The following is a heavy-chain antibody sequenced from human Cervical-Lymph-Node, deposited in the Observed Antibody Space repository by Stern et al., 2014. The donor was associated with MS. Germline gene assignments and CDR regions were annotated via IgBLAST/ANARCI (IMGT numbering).Heavy chain of an antibody. CDR3: ARDGVSPYYFDY. CDR2: IYTSGST. J-gene: IGHJ4*02. CDR1: GGSISSGSYY. Sequence: VQLEESGPGLVKPSQTLSLTCTVSGGSISSGSYYWSWIRQPAGKGLEWIGRIYTSGSTNYNPSLKRRVTISVDTPKTQFPLKLSSVTAADTAVYYCARDGVSPYYFDYWGQGTLVTVSS. V-gene: IGHV4-61*02.